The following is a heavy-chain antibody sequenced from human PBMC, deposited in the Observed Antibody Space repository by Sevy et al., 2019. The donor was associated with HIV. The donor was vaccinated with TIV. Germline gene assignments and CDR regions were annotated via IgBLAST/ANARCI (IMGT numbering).Heavy chain of an antibody. V-gene: IGHV3-48*03. CDR1: GFIFKSYE. CDR2: ISNSGSTI. J-gene: IGHJ4*02. CDR3: ARDLPPSATTVAHFDY. Sequence: GGSLRLSCAASGFIFKSYEMNWVRQAPGKGLEWVSYISNSGSTIFFSDSVKGRFTISRDNTKNSVYLQMNSLRAEDTAVYYCARDLPPSATTVAHFDYWGRRTLVTVSS. D-gene: IGHD4-17*01.